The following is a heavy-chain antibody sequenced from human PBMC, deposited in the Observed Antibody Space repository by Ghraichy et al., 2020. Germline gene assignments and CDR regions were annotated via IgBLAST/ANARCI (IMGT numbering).Heavy chain of an antibody. D-gene: IGHD2-21*02. V-gene: IGHV4-59*08. J-gene: IGHJ5*02. Sequence: SQTLLTCTVSGGSISSYYWSWIRQPPGKGLEWIGYIYYSGNTNYNPSLKSRVTISVDTSKNQFSLKVSSVTAADTAIYYCARHFCGGDCSPYNWFDPWGQGTLVTVSS. CDR3: ARHFCGGDCSPYNWFDP. CDR2: IYYSGNT. CDR1: GGSISSYY.